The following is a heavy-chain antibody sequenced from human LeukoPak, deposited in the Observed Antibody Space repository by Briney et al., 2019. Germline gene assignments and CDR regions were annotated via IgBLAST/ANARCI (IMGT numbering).Heavy chain of an antibody. Sequence: GGSLRLSCAASGFTFSSYWMHWVRQAPGKGLVWVSRINTDGSSTSYADSVKGRFTISRDNAKNTLYLQMNSLRAEDTAVYYCAKEGWTLVPAAHFDYWGQGTLVTVSS. CDR3: AKEGWTLVPAAHFDY. D-gene: IGHD2-2*01. V-gene: IGHV3-74*01. CDR2: INTDGSST. J-gene: IGHJ4*02. CDR1: GFTFSSYW.